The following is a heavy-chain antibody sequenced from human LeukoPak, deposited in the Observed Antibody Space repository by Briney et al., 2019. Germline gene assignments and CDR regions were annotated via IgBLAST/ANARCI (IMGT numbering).Heavy chain of an antibody. D-gene: IGHD3-22*01. CDR2: IYYSGST. Sequence: SETLSLTCTVSGGSISSSSYYWGWIRQPPGKGLEWIGSIYYSGSTYYNPSLKSRVTISVDTSKNQFSLKLSSVTAADTAVYYCARQGRYYDSSGYYPRMDVWGKGTTVTISS. J-gene: IGHJ6*04. CDR1: GGSISSSSYY. V-gene: IGHV4-39*01. CDR3: ARQGRYYDSSGYYPRMDV.